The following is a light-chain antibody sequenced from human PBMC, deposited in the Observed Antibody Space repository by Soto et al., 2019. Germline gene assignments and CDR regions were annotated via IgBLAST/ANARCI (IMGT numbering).Light chain of an antibody. J-gene: IGLJ3*02. CDR2: NTD. CDR3: LLYYGGTQPWV. CDR1: TGAVTSAYY. V-gene: IGLV7-43*01. Sequence: QTVVTQEPSLTVSPGVTVTLTCASNTGAVTSAYYPNWFQQKPGQAPRALIYNTDNKHSWTPARFSGSLLGGKAALTLSGVQPEDEADYYCLLYYGGTQPWVFGGGTKVTVL.